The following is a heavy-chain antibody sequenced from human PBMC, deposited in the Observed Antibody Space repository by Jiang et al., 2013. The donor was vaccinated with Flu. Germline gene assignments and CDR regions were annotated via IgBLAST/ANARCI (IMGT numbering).Heavy chain of an antibody. CDR1: GGSISTYY. Sequence: GLVKPSETLSLTCAVSGGSISTYYWTWIRQSPGKGLECIGYIHYSGSTNYNPSLKNRVSISVDTSKNQFSLKLTSMTAADTAVYYCARMDWGLDYWGQGTLVSVSS. V-gene: IGHV4-59*08. CDR3: ARMDWGLDY. CDR2: IHYSGST. J-gene: IGHJ4*02. D-gene: IGHD3/OR15-3a*01.